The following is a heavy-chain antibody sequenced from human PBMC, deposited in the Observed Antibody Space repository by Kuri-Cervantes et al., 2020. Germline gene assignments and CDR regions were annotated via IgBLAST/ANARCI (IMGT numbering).Heavy chain of an antibody. CDR3: AKDRATVTTGWFDP. Sequence: ASVKVSCKASGYTFSNYDINWVRQAAGQGLEWVGWMNPNNDNTGYAQKFQGRVTMTRDTSRNTAYMELSSLRSEDTAVYYCAKDRATVTTGWFDPWGQGTLVTVSS. V-gene: IGHV1-8*02. J-gene: IGHJ5*02. CDR2: MNPNNDNT. D-gene: IGHD4-11*01. CDR1: GYTFSNYD.